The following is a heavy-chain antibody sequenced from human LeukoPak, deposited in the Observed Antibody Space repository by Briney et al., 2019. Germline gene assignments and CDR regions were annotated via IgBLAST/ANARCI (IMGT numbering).Heavy chain of an antibody. V-gene: IGHV4-38-2*02. D-gene: IGHD3-3*01. CDR2: IYHSGST. CDR3: ARAHYDFWSAYYYYYMDV. Sequence: SETLSLTCTVSGYSISSGYYWGWIRQPPGKGLEWIGSIYHSGSTYYNPSLKSRVTISVDTSKNQFSLKLSSVTAADTAVYYCARAHYDFWSAYYYYYMDVWGKGTTVTVSS. J-gene: IGHJ6*03. CDR1: GYSISSGYY.